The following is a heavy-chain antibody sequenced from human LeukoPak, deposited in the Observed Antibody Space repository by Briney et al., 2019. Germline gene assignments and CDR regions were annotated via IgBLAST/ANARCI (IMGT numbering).Heavy chain of an antibody. V-gene: IGHV3-48*03. D-gene: IGHD5-12*01. Sequence: GGSLRLSCVASGFTFTNYEMNWVRQAPGKGLEWVSYISSSGRIIYYADSVKGRFTISRDNAQKSLYLQMNSLRADDTAVYYCAREAFSGYDYFDYWGQGTLVTVSS. J-gene: IGHJ4*02. CDR2: ISSSGRII. CDR1: GFTFTNYE. CDR3: AREAFSGYDYFDY.